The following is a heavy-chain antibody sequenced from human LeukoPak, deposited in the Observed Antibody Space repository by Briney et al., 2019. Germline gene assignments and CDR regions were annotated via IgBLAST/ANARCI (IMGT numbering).Heavy chain of an antibody. Sequence: GGSLRLSCAASGFTFSNTWMHWVRQAPGKGLEWVSGISWNSGSIGYADSVKGRFTISRDNAKNSLYLQMNSLRAEDTALYYCAKDISWGQGTLVTVSS. V-gene: IGHV3-9*01. J-gene: IGHJ4*02. CDR3: AKDIS. CDR1: GFTFSNTW. CDR2: ISWNSGSI.